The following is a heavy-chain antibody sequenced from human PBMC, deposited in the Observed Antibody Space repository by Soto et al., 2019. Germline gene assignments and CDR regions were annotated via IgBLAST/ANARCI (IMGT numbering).Heavy chain of an antibody. Sequence: ASVKVCCKASGDTFTDYYMHLVRQAPGQGLEWMGWINPNSGGTNYAQKFQGWVTMTRDTSISTAYMELSRLRSDDKAVYYCARQDGYSYGYYFVYWGQGTLVTVSS. V-gene: IGHV1-2*04. CDR3: ARQDGYSYGYYFVY. J-gene: IGHJ4*02. CDR2: INPNSGGT. CDR1: GDTFTDYY. D-gene: IGHD5-18*01.